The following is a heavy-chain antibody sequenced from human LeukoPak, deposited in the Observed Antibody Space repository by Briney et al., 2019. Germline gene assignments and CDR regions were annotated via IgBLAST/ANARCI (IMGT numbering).Heavy chain of an antibody. V-gene: IGHV3-53*01. Sequence: GGSLRLSCAASGFTVSSNYMSWVRQAPGKGLEWVSVIYSGGSTYYADSVKGRFTISRDNSKNTLYLQMNSLRAEDTAVYYCAKEASGDFWSVNWFDPWGQGTLVTVSS. CDR2: IYSGGST. J-gene: IGHJ5*02. CDR1: GFTVSSNY. D-gene: IGHD3-3*01. CDR3: AKEASGDFWSVNWFDP.